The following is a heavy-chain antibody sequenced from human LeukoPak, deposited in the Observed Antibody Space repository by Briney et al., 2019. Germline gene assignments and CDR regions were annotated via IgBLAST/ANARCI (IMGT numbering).Heavy chain of an antibody. CDR2: IYYSGST. CDR3: SRGILTGYYKD. Sequence: SETLSLTWTVSGGSISSYYWGWIRQPPGKGLEWIGYIYYSGSTNYNPSLKSRVTISVDTSKNQFSLKLSSVTAADTALYYCSRGILTGYYKDWGQGTLVTVSS. D-gene: IGHD3-9*01. CDR1: GGSISSYY. V-gene: IGHV4-59*01. J-gene: IGHJ4*02.